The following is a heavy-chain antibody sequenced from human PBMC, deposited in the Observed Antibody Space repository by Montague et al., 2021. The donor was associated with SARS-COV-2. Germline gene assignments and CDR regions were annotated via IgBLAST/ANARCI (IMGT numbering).Heavy chain of an antibody. CDR1: GGSMSDHY. V-gene: IGHV4-59*11. CDR2: IYYSGGI. D-gene: IGHD3-10*01. CDR3: ARAVSVRRAVNWFDP. Sequence: SGTLSLTCTVSGGSMSDHYWAWIRQPPGKGLEWLAYIYYSGGINSNASLESRVTMSVDTSKNQFSLKLTSVTAADTAVYYCARAVSVRRAVNWFDPWGQGTLVTVSS. J-gene: IGHJ5*02.